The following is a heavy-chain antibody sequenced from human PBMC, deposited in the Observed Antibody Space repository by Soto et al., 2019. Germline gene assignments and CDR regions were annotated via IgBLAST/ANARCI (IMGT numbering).Heavy chain of an antibody. CDR1: GFTFSTYA. CDR2: ISDSGST. J-gene: IGHJ4*02. Sequence: PGGSLRLSCTASGFTFSTYAMSWVRQAPGKGLEWVSTISDSGSTYYADSVKGRFTISRDNSKNTLYLEMNSLRAEDTAVYYCAKDKGGRYCSRTSCLYSFAYWGQGSLVTVSS. D-gene: IGHD2-2*01. CDR3: AKDKGGRYCSRTSCLYSFAY. V-gene: IGHV3-23*01.